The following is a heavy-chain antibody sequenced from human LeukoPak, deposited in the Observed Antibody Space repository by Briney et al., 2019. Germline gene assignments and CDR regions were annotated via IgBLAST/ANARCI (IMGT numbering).Heavy chain of an antibody. CDR1: GGTFSSYA. J-gene: IGHJ6*03. V-gene: IGHV1-69*13. CDR3: ARVESGPTFYYYYMDV. CDR2: IIPIFGTA. D-gene: IGHD2/OR15-2a*01. Sequence: ASVKVSCKASGGTFSSYAISWVRQAPGQGLEWMGGIIPIFGTANYAQKFQGRVTITADESTSTAYKELSSLRSEDTAVYYCARVESGPTFYYYYMDVWGKGTTVTISS.